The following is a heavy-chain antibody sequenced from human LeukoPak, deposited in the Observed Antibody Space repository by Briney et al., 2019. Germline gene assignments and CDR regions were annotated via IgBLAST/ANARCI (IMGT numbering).Heavy chain of an antibody. V-gene: IGHV3-9*01. Sequence: GGSLRLSCAASGFAFEDYAMHWVRQAPGKGLEWVSDISWDSSTTGYADSVKGRFTISRDNAKSSLYLQMNSLRAEDTAVYYCARSSRRVGATDYWGQGTLVTVSS. CDR1: GFAFEDYA. D-gene: IGHD1-26*01. J-gene: IGHJ4*02. CDR2: ISWDSSTT. CDR3: ARSSRRVGATDY.